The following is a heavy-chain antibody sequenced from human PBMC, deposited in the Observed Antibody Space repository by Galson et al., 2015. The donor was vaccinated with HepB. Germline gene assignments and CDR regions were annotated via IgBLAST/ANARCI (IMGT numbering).Heavy chain of an antibody. CDR1: GFTFSSYA. CDR3: AKAAGYSGSYYRRGGGTDY. V-gene: IGHV3-23*01. Sequence: SLRLSCAASGFTFSSYAMSWVRQAPGKGLEWVSAISGSGGSTYYADSVKGRFTISRDNSKNTLYLQMNSLRAEDTAVYYCAKAAGYSGSYYRRGGGTDYWGQGTLVTVSS. D-gene: IGHD1-26*01. CDR2: ISGSGGST. J-gene: IGHJ4*02.